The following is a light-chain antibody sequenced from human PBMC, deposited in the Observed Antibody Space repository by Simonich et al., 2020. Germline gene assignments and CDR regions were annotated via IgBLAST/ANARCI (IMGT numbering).Light chain of an antibody. Sequence: EIVMTQSPATLSVSPGERATLPCRASQSVSSNLAWYQQKPGHAPRLLIYGASTRATGIPARFSGSGSGTDFTLTISSLQSEDFAVYYCQQYNNWPPLTFGGGTKVEIK. V-gene: IGKV3-15*01. J-gene: IGKJ4*01. CDR3: QQYNNWPPLT. CDR1: QSVSSN. CDR2: GAS.